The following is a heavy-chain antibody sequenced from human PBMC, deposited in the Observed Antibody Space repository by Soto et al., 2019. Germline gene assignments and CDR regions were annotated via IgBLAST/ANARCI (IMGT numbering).Heavy chain of an antibody. J-gene: IGHJ4*01. V-gene: IGHV3-53*01. CDR1: GFTVSNKY. D-gene: IGHD3-16*01. CDR3: TRDPVDDPTGEY. Sequence: EVQLVESGGGLIQPGGSLRLSCAAYGFTVSNKYFSWVRQAPGKGLEWVSVIYADGRTFYADSVQGRFTISRDSSKNRLFLQMHSLRVEDTALYYCTRDPVDDPTGEYWGQGTLVTVSS. CDR2: IYADGRT.